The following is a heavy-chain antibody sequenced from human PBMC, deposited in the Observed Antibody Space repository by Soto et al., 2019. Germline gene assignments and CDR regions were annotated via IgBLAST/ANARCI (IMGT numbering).Heavy chain of an antibody. J-gene: IGHJ4*02. CDR1: GFTFSSYA. Sequence: GGSLRLSCAASGFTFSSYAMHWVRQAPGKGLEWVAVISYDGSNKYYADSVKGRFTISRDNSKNTLYLQMNSLRAEDTAVYYCARSVTMIVVGGYFDYWGQGTLVSVSS. V-gene: IGHV3-30-3*01. D-gene: IGHD3-22*01. CDR2: ISYDGSNK. CDR3: ARSVTMIVVGGYFDY.